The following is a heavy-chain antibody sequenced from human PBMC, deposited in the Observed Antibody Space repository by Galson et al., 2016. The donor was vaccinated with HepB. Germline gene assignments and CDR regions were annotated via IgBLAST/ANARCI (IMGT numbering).Heavy chain of an antibody. V-gene: IGHV2-5*02. Sequence: PALVKPTQTLTLTCTFSGFSLSTPGVAVGWIRQPPGKALEWLALIYWDDDKRYRPSLKSRLTITKDTSKNQVVLSMTNMDPVDTATYYCAHSSPNEYNYLYFDFWGQGTLVAVSS. CDR2: IYWDDDK. J-gene: IGHJ4*02. CDR1: GFSLSTPGVA. D-gene: IGHD5-24*01. CDR3: AHSSPNEYNYLYFDF.